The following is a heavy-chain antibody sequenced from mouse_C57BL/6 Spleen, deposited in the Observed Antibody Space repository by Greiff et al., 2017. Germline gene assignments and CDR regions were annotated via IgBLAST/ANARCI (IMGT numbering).Heavy chain of an antibody. Sequence: QVQLQQSGAELVRPGTSVKMSCKASGYTFTNYWIGWAKQRPGHGLEWIGDIYPGGGYTNYNEKFKGKATLTADKSSSTAYMQFSSLTSEDSAIYYCAREGTRQLRPYHLDYWGQGTTLTVSS. J-gene: IGHJ2*01. V-gene: IGHV1-63*01. CDR2: IYPGGGYT. CDR3: AREGTRQLRPYHLDY. D-gene: IGHD3-2*02. CDR1: GYTFTNYW.